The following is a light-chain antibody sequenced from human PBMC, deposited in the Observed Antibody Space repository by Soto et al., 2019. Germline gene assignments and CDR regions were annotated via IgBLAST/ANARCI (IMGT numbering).Light chain of an antibody. J-gene: IGKJ1*01. V-gene: IGKV1-39*01. CDR2: SAS. Sequence: DIQMTQSPSSLSASVGDRVTFTCRASQNIRNYLNWYQQKPGKAPHLLSYSASNFQSGVPSRFRGSGSGTDFTLTIARRQADDLATYVCQQSFSFPWPVGQGTKVA. CDR1: QNIRNY. CDR3: QQSFSFPWP.